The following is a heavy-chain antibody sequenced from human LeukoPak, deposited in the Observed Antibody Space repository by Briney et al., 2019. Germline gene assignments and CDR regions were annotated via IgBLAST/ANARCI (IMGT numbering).Heavy chain of an antibody. CDR3: ARGPTVTTDY. V-gene: IGHV4-59*01. CDR2: MYYSGST. D-gene: IGHD4-17*01. J-gene: IGHJ4*02. CDR1: GASFSSYS. Sequence: PSETLSLTCTVSGASFSSYSCHWLRQPPGKGLEWIGYMYYSGSTDYNPSLKSRVTMSLDTSNNQFSLNLSSVTAADTAVYYCARGPTVTTDYWGQGTLVTVSS.